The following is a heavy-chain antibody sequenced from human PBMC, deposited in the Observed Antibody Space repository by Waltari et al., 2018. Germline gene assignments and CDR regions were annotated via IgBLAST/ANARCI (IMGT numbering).Heavy chain of an antibody. CDR3: ARGVEMATIGMDV. CDR2: IYYSGST. V-gene: IGHV4-59*11. Sequence: QVQLQESGPGLVKPSETLSLTCTVSGGSISSHYWSWLRQPPGKGLEWIGYIYYSGSTNYNPSLKSRVTISVDTSKNQFSLKLSSVTAADTAVYYCARGVEMATIGMDVWGQGTTVTVSS. D-gene: IGHD5-12*01. J-gene: IGHJ6*02. CDR1: GGSISSHY.